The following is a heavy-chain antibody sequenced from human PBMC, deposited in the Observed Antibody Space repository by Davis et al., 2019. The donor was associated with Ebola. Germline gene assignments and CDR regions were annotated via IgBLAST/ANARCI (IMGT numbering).Heavy chain of an antibody. V-gene: IGHV3-20*04. D-gene: IGHD6-6*01. CDR2: INWNGGST. CDR1: GFTFSSYG. Sequence: GESLKISCAASGFTFSSYGMSWVRQAPGKGLEWVSGINWNGGSTGYADSVKGRFTISRDNAKNSLYLQMNSLRAEDTALYYCARASIAALPVDFDYWGQGTLVTVSS. CDR3: ARASIAALPVDFDY. J-gene: IGHJ4*02.